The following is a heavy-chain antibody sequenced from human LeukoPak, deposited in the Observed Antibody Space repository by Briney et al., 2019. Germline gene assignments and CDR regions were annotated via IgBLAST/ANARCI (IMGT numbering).Heavy chain of an antibody. D-gene: IGHD4-23*01. J-gene: IGHJ4*02. CDR2: ISAYNGNT. V-gene: IGHV1-18*04. CDR3: TRGGRGNSLFDS. CDR1: GYTFTDYG. Sequence: ASVKVSCKASGYTFTDYGISWVRQAPGQGLEWMGWISAYNGNTNYAQKFQGRVTMTTDTSTNVAYMELRSLRSDDTAVYYCTRGGRGNSLFDSWGQGTVVTVSS.